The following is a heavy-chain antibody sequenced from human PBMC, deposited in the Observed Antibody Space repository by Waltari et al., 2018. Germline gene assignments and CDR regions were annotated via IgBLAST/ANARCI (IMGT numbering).Heavy chain of an antibody. J-gene: IGHJ4*02. V-gene: IGHV4-34*01. CDR3: ARSDRYCSGGSCTSFDY. CDR1: GGSFSGYY. CDR2: INHSGST. Sequence: QVQLQQWGAGLLKPSETLSLTCAVYGGSFSGYYWSWIRPPPGKGLEWIGEINHSGSTNYNPSLKSRVTISVDTSKNQFSLKLSSVTAADTAVYYCARSDRYCSGGSCTSFDYWGQGILVTVSS. D-gene: IGHD2-15*01.